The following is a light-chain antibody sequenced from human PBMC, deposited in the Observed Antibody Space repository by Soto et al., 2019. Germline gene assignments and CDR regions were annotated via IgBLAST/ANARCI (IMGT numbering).Light chain of an antibody. CDR1: TGAVTSGHY. V-gene: IGLV7-46*01. Sequence: QAVVTQEPSLTVSPGGTVTLTCGSRTGAVTSGHYPYWFQQKPGQAPRTLIYDTSNKHSWTPARFSGSLLGGKAALTLSGAQTEDEADYYCLLLYSTGRVVGGGTKVTVL. CDR3: LLLYSTGRV. J-gene: IGLJ2*01. CDR2: DTS.